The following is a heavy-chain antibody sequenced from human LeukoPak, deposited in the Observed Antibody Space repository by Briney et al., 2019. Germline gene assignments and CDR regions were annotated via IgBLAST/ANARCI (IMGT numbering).Heavy chain of an antibody. CDR3: ARDSGSTYYYDSSGYYGYYFDY. CDR2: IIPILGIA. D-gene: IGHD3-22*01. CDR1: GYTFTSYD. Sequence: SVKVSCKASGYTFTSYDINWVRQAPGQGLEWMGRIIPILGIANYAQKFQGRVTITADKSTSTAYMELSSLRSEDTAVYYCARDSGSTYYYDSSGYYGYYFDYWGQGTLVTVSS. J-gene: IGHJ4*02. V-gene: IGHV1-69*04.